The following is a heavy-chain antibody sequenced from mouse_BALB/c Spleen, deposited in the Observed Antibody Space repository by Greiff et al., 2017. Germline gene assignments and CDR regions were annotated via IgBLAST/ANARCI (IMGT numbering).Heavy chain of an antibody. V-gene: IGHV2-9*02. CDR1: GFSLTSYG. Sequence: VLLVESGPGLVAPSQSLSISCTVSGFSLTSYGIHWVRQPPGKGLEWLGVIWAGGSTNYNSALMSRLSISKDNSKSQVFLKMNSLQTDDTAMYYCARDRGARAPWFAYWGQGTLVTVSA. D-gene: IGHD3-1*01. J-gene: IGHJ3*01. CDR2: IWAGGST. CDR3: ARDRGARAPWFAY.